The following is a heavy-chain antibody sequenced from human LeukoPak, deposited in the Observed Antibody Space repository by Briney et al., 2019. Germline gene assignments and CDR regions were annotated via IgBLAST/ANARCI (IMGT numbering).Heavy chain of an antibody. Sequence: GGSLRLSCAASGFTFSSYGMHWVRQAPGKGLEWVAVISYDGSNKYYADSVKGRFTISRDNSKNTLYLQMNSLRAEDTAVYYCARDLFGSSWYHSREDQWGQGTLVTVSS. CDR2: ISYDGSNK. D-gene: IGHD6-13*01. J-gene: IGHJ4*02. CDR1: GFTFSSYG. CDR3: ARDLFGSSWYHSREDQ. V-gene: IGHV3-30*03.